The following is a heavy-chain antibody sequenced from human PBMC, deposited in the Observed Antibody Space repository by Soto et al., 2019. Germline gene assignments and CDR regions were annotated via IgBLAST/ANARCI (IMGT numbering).Heavy chain of an antibody. Sequence: QVQLVQSGAEVKKPGSSVKVSCKASGGTFSSYAISWVRQAPGQGLEWMGGIIPIFGTANYAQKFQGRVTIDADEATSTAYMELSGLSSEDTAGYYRARDRGYRDYFAEAYYFDYWGQGALVTFSS. V-gene: IGHV1-69*12. D-gene: IGHD4-17*01. CDR2: IIPIFGTA. CDR3: ARDRGYRDYFAEAYYFDY. J-gene: IGHJ4*02. CDR1: GGTFSSYA.